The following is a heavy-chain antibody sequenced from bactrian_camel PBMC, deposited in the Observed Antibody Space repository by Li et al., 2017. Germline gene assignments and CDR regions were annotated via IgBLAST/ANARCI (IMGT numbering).Heavy chain of an antibody. CDR1: GYTYSGRC. J-gene: IGHJ4*01. Sequence: VQLVESGGGSVQAGGSLRLSCAASGYTYSGRCMGWFRLAPGKEREAVAAIYTGGANTYYADSVKGRFTISQNSAKNTVYLQMDDLKPEDTAMYICAADRETPYPGNTWWSQWKTGAYNYWGQGTQVTVS. CDR2: IYTGGANT. D-gene: IGHD6*01. CDR3: AADRETPYPGNTWWSQWKTGAYNY. V-gene: IGHV3S40*01.